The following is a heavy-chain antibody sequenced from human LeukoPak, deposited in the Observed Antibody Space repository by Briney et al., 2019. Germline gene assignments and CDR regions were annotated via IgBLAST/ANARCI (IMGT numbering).Heavy chain of an antibody. Sequence: GSLRLSCAASGFTFSSYDLSWVRQAPGKGLEWIGEIYHSGSTNYNPSLKSRVTISVDKSKNQFSLKLSSVTAADTAVYYCAGGGVFFDYWGQGTLVTVSS. J-gene: IGHJ4*02. D-gene: IGHD3-16*01. V-gene: IGHV4-4*02. CDR3: AGGGVFFDY. CDR1: GFTFSSYDL. CDR2: IYHSGST.